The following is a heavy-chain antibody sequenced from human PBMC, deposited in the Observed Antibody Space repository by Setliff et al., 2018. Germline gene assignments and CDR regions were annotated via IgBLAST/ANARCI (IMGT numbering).Heavy chain of an antibody. CDR2: IWYDGSKK. V-gene: IGHV3-33*03. CDR3: TNLLRSEDY. J-gene: IGHJ4*02. Sequence: VGSLRLSCAASGLRLSNSAMHWVRQAAGKGLEWVAVIWYDGSKKYYADSVKGRFTISRDDSKNTLYLQIDSLRVEDTAMYYCTNLLRSEDYWGQGTLVTVSS. CDR1: GLRLSNSA.